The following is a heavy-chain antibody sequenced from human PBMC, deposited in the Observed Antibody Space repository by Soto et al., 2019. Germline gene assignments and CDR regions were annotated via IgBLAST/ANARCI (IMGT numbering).Heavy chain of an antibody. V-gene: IGHV1-46*01. CDR3: ARGWNRIVVVVAATGGPGMDV. CDR2: INPSGGST. D-gene: IGHD2-15*01. Sequence: GALVKVSCKASGYTFTSYYMHWVRQAPGQGLEWMGIINPSGGSTSYAQKFQGRVTMTRDTSTSTVYMELSSLRSEDTAVYYCARGWNRIVVVVAATGGPGMDVWGQGTTVTVSS. CDR1: GYTFTSYY. J-gene: IGHJ6*02.